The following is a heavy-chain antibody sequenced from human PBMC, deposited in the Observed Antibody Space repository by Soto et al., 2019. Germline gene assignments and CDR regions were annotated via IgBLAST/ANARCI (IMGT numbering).Heavy chain of an antibody. V-gene: IGHV3-21*01. D-gene: IGHD3-3*01. Sequence: GGSLRLSCAASGFTFSSYSMNWVRQAPGKGLEWVSSISSSSSYIYYADSVKGRFTISRDNAKNSLYLQMNSLRAEDTAVYYCARCEGYRFLEWLPQRADGMDVWGQGTTVTVSS. CDR2: ISSSSSYI. J-gene: IGHJ6*02. CDR3: ARCEGYRFLEWLPQRADGMDV. CDR1: GFTFSSYS.